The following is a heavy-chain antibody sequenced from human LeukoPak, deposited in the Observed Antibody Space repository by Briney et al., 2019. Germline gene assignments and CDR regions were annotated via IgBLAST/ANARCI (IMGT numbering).Heavy chain of an antibody. V-gene: IGHV3-30*18. D-gene: IGHD6-19*01. Sequence: GGSLRLSCAASGFSFSTFAMHWVRQAPGKGLEWVAVISSDGNNKYHADSVKGRFTISRDNSKNTLFLQMNSLRAEDTAVYYCSKGQWLVEQTFDYWGQGTLVTVSS. J-gene: IGHJ4*02. CDR2: ISSDGNNK. CDR3: SKGQWLVEQTFDY. CDR1: GFSFSTFA.